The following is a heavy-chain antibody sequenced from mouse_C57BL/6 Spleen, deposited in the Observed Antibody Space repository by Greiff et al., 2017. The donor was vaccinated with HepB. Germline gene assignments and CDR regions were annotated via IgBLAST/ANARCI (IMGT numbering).Heavy chain of an antibody. CDR2: ISYDGSN. CDR1: GYSITSGYY. Sequence: EVKLQESGPGLVKPSQSLSLTCSVTGYSITSGYYWNWIRQFPGNKLEWMGYISYDGSNNYNPSLKNRISITRDTSKNQFFLKLNSVTTEDTATYYCAKRGYKWYFDVWGTGTTVTVSS. J-gene: IGHJ1*03. V-gene: IGHV3-6*01. CDR3: AKRGYKWYFDV.